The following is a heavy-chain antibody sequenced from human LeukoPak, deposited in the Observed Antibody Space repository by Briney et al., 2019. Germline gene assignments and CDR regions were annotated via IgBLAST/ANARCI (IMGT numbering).Heavy chain of an antibody. CDR1: GFTFSSYA. Sequence: GGSLRLSCAASGFTFSSYAMHWVRQAPGKGLEWVANIKKDGGDKYYVDSVRGRFTISRDNAKNSLSLQMNSLSVEDTAIYYCVRDGDYFDYWGQGTPVTVSS. CDR3: VRDGDYFDY. J-gene: IGHJ4*02. CDR2: IKKDGGDK. D-gene: IGHD4-17*01. V-gene: IGHV3-7*01.